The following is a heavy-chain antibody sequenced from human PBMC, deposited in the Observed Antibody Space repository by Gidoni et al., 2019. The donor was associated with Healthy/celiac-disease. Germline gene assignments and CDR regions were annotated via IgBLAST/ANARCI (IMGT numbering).Heavy chain of an antibody. V-gene: IGHV3-33*01. J-gene: IGHJ6*02. D-gene: IGHD6-13*01. CDR2: IWYDGSNK. CDR3: AREVGAAAGSQTYYYGMDV. CDR1: GFTFSSYG. Sequence: QVQLVESGGGVFQPGRSLRLSCAASGFTFSSYGTHWVRQAPGKGLEWVAVIWYDGSNKYYADSVKGRFTSSRDNSKNTLYLQMNSLRAEDTAVYYCAREVGAAAGSQTYYYGMDVWGQGTTVTVSS.